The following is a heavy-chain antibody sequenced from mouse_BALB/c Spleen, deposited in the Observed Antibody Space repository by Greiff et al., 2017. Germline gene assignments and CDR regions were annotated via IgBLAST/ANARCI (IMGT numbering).Heavy chain of an antibody. CDR3: TGSGNYVYYYAMDY. Sequence: QVHVKQSGAELVRPGASVTLSCKASGYTFTDYEMHWVKQTPVHGLEWIGAIDPETGGTAYNQKFKGKATLTADKSSSTAYMELRSLTSEDSAVYYCTGSGNYVYYYAMDYWGQGTSVTVSS. CDR2: IDPETGGT. D-gene: IGHD2-1*01. V-gene: IGHV1-15*01. CDR1: GYTFTDYE. J-gene: IGHJ4*01.